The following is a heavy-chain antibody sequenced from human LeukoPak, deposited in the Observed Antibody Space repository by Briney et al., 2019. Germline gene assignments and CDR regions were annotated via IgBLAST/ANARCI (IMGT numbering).Heavy chain of an antibody. V-gene: IGHV3-30*04. CDR3: AREYSSSRSFDY. Sequence: GRSLRLSCAASGFTFSSYAMHWVHQAPGKGLEWVAVISYDGSKKYYADSVKGRFTISRDNSKNTLYLQMNSLRAEDTAVYYCAREYSSSRSFDYWGQGTLVTVSS. J-gene: IGHJ4*02. D-gene: IGHD6-13*01. CDR1: GFTFSSYA. CDR2: ISYDGSKK.